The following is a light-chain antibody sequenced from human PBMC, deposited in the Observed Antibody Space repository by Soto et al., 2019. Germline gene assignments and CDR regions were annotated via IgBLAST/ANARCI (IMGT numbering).Light chain of an antibody. CDR3: ASYAGTRLFV. J-gene: IGLJ1*01. Sequence: QSALTQPPSASGSPGQSLTISCTGTSSDAGFYNFVSWYQQRPGKAPKLVIYEVTKRPSGVPDRFSGSKSGSTAPLTVSGLQADDEADYYCASYAGTRLFVFGSGTKVTVL. CDR1: SSDAGFYNF. CDR2: EVT. V-gene: IGLV2-8*01.